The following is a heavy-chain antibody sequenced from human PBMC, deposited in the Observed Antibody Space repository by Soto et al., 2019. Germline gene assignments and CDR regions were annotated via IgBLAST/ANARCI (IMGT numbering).Heavy chain of an antibody. CDR3: ARGTGGNWDAFDI. CDR1: GYTFSSYA. D-gene: IGHD1-1*01. V-gene: IGHV1-18*01. Sequence: QVQLVQSGAEVKKPGASVKVSCMPSGYTFSSYAISWVRQAPGQGLEWMGWISAYNDNTNYVQKRQGRVTMTTDTSTSPAYMELRSLRSDDTAVYYCARGTGGNWDAFDIWGQGTMVTVSS. J-gene: IGHJ3*02. CDR2: ISAYNDNT.